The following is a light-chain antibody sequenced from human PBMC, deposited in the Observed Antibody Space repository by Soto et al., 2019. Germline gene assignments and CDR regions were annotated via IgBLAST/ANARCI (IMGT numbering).Light chain of an antibody. CDR1: TGAVTKGFS. V-gene: IGLV7-43*01. J-gene: IGLJ1*01. Sequence: QAVVTQEPSLTVSPGGTVTLTCASSTGAVTKGFSPNWLQQRPGQPPRALIYSINKTHSWTPARFSGSLLGGKAALTLSGVQPEDEAVYYCLFWYGGAYFFGTGTKVTVL. CDR2: SIN. CDR3: LFWYGGAYF.